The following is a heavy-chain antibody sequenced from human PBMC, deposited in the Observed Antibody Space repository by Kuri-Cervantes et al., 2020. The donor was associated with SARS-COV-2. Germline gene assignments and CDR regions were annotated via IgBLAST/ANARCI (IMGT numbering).Heavy chain of an antibody. CDR2: IYYSGST. J-gene: IGHJ4*02. V-gene: IGHV4-59*12. CDR1: GGSISSYY. Sequence: GSLRLSCTVSGGSISSYYWSWIRQPPGKGLEWIGYIYYSGSTNYNPSLKSRVTISVDTSKNQFSLKLSSVTAADTAVYYCARSAGVLRFLEWLRCPFDYWGQGTLVTVSS. CDR3: ARSAGVLRFLEWLRCPFDY. D-gene: IGHD3-3*01.